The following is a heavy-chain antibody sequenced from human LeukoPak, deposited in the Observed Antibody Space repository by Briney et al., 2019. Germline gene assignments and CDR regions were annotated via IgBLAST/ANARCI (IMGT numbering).Heavy chain of an antibody. CDR1: GFTFSTYG. Sequence: GGSLRLSCAASGFTFSTYGMQWVRQVPGKGLEWVSSISSSSSYIYYADSVKGRFTISRDNAKNSLYLQMNSLRAEGTAVYYCARDSVVIDAFDIWGQGTMVTVSS. CDR3: ARDSVVIDAFDI. D-gene: IGHD3-22*01. CDR2: ISSSSSYI. J-gene: IGHJ3*02. V-gene: IGHV3-21*01.